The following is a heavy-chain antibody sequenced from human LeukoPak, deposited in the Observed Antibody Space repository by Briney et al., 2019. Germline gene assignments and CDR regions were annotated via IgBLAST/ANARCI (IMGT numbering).Heavy chain of an antibody. D-gene: IGHD5-18*01. Sequence: SETLSLTCTVSGGSISSSSYYWGWIRQPPGKGLEWIGSIYYSGSTYYNPSLKSRVTISVDTSKNQFSLKLSSVTAADTAVYYCARDRGIQLWLRGVFDYWGQGTLVTVSS. V-gene: IGHV4-39*07. J-gene: IGHJ4*02. CDR3: ARDRGIQLWLRGVFDY. CDR1: GGSISSSSYY. CDR2: IYYSGST.